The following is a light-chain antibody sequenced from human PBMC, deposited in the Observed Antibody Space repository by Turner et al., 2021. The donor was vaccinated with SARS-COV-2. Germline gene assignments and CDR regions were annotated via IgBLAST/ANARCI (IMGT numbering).Light chain of an antibody. J-gene: IGLJ2*01. V-gene: IGLV3-25*03. CDR1: ALPKQY. CDR2: KDS. Sequence: SYELTQPPSVSVSPGQPARITCSGDALPKQYAYWYQQKPGQAPVVVIYKDSERPSGIPERFSGSSSGAKVTLTISGVQAEDEADYYCQSADNSGTFVVVGGGTKLTVL. CDR3: QSADNSGTFVV.